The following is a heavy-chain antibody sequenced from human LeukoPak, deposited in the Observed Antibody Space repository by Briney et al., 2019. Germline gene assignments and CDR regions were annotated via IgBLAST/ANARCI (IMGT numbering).Heavy chain of an antibody. V-gene: IGHV1-69*05. J-gene: IGHJ5*02. Sequence: ASVKVSCKASGGTFSSYAISWVRQAPGQGLEWMGGIIPIFGTANYAQKFQGRVTITTDESTSTAYMELSSLRSEDTAVYYCARPQGRSSGYFNWFDPWGQGTLVTVSS. CDR1: GGTFSSYA. CDR3: ARPQGRSSGYFNWFDP. D-gene: IGHD3-22*01. CDR2: IIPIFGTA.